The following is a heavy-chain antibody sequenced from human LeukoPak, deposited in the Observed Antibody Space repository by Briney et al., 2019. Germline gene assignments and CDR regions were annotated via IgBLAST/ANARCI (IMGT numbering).Heavy chain of an antibody. CDR1: GFTFSSYA. V-gene: IGHV3-23*01. Sequence: GGSLRLSCAAPGFTFSSYAMSWVRQAPGKGLEWVSFVSDSGDITYYTDSVKGRFTISRDNSINTLWLQMSSLRAEDTAVYYCVKVGTTGTNNWFDSWGQGTLVTVSS. J-gene: IGHJ5*01. CDR3: VKVGTTGTNNWFDS. CDR2: VSDSGDIT. D-gene: IGHD1-1*01.